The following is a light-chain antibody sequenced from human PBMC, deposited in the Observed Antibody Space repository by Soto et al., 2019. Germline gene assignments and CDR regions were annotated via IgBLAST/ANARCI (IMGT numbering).Light chain of an antibody. CDR3: CSYAGSYTLV. CDR2: DVN. V-gene: IGLV2-11*01. CDR1: SSDVGGYNY. Sequence: QSALTQPRSVSGSPGQSVTISCTGTSSDVGGYNYVSWYQQHPGKAPKLMIYDVNKRPSGVPDRFSGSKSDNTASQTISGLQAEDEADYYCCSYAGSYTLVFGGGTKVTVL. J-gene: IGLJ2*01.